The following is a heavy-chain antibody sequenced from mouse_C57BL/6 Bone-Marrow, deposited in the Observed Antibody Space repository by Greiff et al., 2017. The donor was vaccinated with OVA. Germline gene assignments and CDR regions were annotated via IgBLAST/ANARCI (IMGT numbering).Heavy chain of an antibody. Sequence: EVHLVESGGGLVQPGESLKLSCESNEYEFPSHDMSWVRKTPEKRLELVAAINSDGGSTYYPDTMERRFIISRDNTKKTLYLQMSSLRSEDTALYYGGQLRLRGYFDYWGQGTTLTVSS. CDR1: EYEFPSHD. J-gene: IGHJ2*01. V-gene: IGHV5-2*01. D-gene: IGHD3-2*02. CDR3: GQLRLRGYFDY. CDR2: INSDGGST.